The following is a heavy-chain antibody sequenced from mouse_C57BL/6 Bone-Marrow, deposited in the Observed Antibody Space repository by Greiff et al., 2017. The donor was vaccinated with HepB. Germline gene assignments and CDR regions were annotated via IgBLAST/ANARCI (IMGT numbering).Heavy chain of an antibody. CDR1: GYTFTSYG. D-gene: IGHD2-1*01. Sequence: QVQLKESGAELARPGASVKLSCKASGYTFTSYGISWVKQRTGQGLEWIGEIYPRSGNTYYNEKFKGKATLTADKSSSTAYMELRSLTSEDSAVYFCARERGGNYDYWGQGTTLTVSS. J-gene: IGHJ2*01. CDR2: IYPRSGNT. CDR3: ARERGGNYDY. V-gene: IGHV1-81*01.